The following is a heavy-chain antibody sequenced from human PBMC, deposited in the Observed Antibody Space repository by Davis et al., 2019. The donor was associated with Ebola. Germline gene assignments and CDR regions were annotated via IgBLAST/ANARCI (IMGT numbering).Heavy chain of an antibody. V-gene: IGHV4-39*01. J-gene: IGHJ5*02. CDR1: GGSISSSSYY. Sequence: MPSETLSLTCTGSGGSISSSSYYWGWIRQPPGKGLEWIGSIYYSGSTYYNPSLKSRVTISVDTSKNQFSLKLSSVTAADTAVYYCASRQAAPDRGPWFDPWGQGTLVTVSS. CDR3: ASRQAAPDRGPWFDP. CDR2: IYYSGST. D-gene: IGHD6-13*01.